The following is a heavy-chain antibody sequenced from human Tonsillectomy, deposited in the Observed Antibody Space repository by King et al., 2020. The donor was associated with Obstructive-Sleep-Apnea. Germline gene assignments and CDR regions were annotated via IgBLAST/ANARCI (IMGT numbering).Heavy chain of an antibody. Sequence: VQLQESGPGLVKPSETLSLTCTVSGGSISSYYWSWIRPPPGKGLEWIGYIYYSGSTNYNPSLKSRVTISVDTSKNQFSLKLSSVTAADTAVYYCAREKGIVVVPAAKHYYGVDVWGQGTTVTVSS. J-gene: IGHJ6*02. CDR2: IYYSGST. CDR3: AREKGIVVVPAAKHYYGVDV. V-gene: IGHV4-59*01. D-gene: IGHD2-2*01. CDR1: GGSISSYY.